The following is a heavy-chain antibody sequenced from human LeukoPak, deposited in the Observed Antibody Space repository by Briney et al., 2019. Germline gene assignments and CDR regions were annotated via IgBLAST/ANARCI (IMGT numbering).Heavy chain of an antibody. CDR3: ASRLWFGESYYGMDV. V-gene: IGHV4-30-2*01. Sequence: SETLSLTCAVSGGSISSGGYSWSWIRQPPGKGLEWIGYIYHSGSTYYNPSLKSRVTISVDRSKNQFSLKLSSVTAADTAVYYCASRLWFGESYYGMDVWGQGTTVTVSS. CDR2: IYHSGST. D-gene: IGHD3-10*01. CDR1: GGSISSGGYS. J-gene: IGHJ6*02.